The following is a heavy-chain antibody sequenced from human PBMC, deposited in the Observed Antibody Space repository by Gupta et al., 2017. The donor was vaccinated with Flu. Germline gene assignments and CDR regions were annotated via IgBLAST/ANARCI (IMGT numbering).Heavy chain of an antibody. CDR1: GIPFRRSG. D-gene: IGHD2-21*01. J-gene: IGHJ4*02. CDR2: IWYDGSNK. Sequence: QVQLVAPGGGVVQPGRSLRFSCAASGIPFRRSGMHWVRQAPGKGLEWVAVIWYDGSNKYYADSVKGRFTISRDNSKNTVDLQMNNLRAEDTAVYYCARDWRGEDYWGQGTLVTVSS. V-gene: IGHV3-33*01. CDR3: ARDWRGEDY.